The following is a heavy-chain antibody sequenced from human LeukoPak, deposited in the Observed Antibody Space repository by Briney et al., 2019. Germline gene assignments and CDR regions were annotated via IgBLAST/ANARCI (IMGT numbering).Heavy chain of an antibody. Sequence: PGGSLGLSCAASGFTFSSYAMSWVRQAPGKGLEWVSAISGSGGSTYYADSVKGRFTISRDNSKNTLYLQMNSLRAEDTAVYYCAKEFVVVPAAKGYYNWFDPWGQGTLVTVSS. CDR1: GFTFSSYA. V-gene: IGHV3-23*01. CDR3: AKEFVVVPAAKGYYNWFDP. J-gene: IGHJ5*02. D-gene: IGHD2-2*01. CDR2: ISGSGGST.